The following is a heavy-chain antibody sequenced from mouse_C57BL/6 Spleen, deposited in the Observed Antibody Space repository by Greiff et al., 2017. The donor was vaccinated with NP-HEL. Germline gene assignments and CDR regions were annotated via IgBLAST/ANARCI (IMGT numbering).Heavy chain of an antibody. CDR2: IDPSDSYT. CDR1: GYTFTSYW. J-gene: IGHJ4*01. D-gene: IGHD2-5*01. CDR3: ARSESNYYAMDY. V-gene: IGHV1-69*01. Sequence: QVQLKQPGAELVMPGASVKLSCKASGYTFTSYWMHWVKQRPGQGLEWIGEIDPSDSYTNYNQKFKGKSTLTVDKSSSTAYMQLSSLTSEDSAVYYCARSESNYYAMDYWGQGTSVTVSS.